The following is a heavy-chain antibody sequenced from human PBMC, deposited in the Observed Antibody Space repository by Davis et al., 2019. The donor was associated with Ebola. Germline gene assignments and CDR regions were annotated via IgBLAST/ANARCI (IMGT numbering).Heavy chain of an antibody. V-gene: IGHV1-69*04. J-gene: IGHJ4*02. D-gene: IGHD1-26*01. CDR3: AREAGGSYYGN. CDR2: IIPILGIA. CDR1: GYTFTSYD. Sequence: AASVKVSCKASGYTFTSYDINWVRQAPGQGLEWMGRIIPILGIANYAQKFQGRVTITADKSTSTAYMELSSLRSEDTAVYYCAREAGGSYYGNWGQGTLVTVSS.